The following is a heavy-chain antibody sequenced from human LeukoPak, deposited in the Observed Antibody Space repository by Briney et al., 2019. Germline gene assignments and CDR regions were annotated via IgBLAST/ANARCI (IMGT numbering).Heavy chain of an antibody. Sequence: GGSLRLSCAASGFTFSDYYMSWIRQAPGKGLEWVSYISSSGSTIYYADSVNGRFTISRDNAKNSLYLQMNSLRAEDTAVYYCARIFPSGSRPHEAFDIWGQGTLVTVSS. V-gene: IGHV3-11*01. J-gene: IGHJ3*02. CDR1: GFTFSDYY. CDR3: ARIFPSGSRPHEAFDI. CDR2: ISSSGSTI. D-gene: IGHD1-26*01.